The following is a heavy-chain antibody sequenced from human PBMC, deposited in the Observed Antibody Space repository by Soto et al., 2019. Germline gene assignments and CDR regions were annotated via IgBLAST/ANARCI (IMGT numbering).Heavy chain of an antibody. CDR1: GGTFNSYA. CDR3: ARDSRPAVAPSTTAEFDY. Sequence: QVQLVQSGAEVKKPGSSVKVSCKVSGGTFNSYAIIWVRQAPGQGLEWMGGIVPIFGTANYAQKFQGRVTITADRSTSTAYMELTRLTSEDTAVYYCARDSRPAVAPSTTAEFDYWGQGTLVTVSS. J-gene: IGHJ4*02. CDR2: IVPIFGTA. D-gene: IGHD2-15*01. V-gene: IGHV1-69*06.